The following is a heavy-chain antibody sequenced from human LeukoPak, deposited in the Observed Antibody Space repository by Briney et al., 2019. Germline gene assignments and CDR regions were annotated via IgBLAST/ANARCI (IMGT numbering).Heavy chain of an antibody. V-gene: IGHV3-30-3*01. D-gene: IGHD2-2*01. J-gene: IGHJ3*02. CDR3: ARDRLYCSSTSCPGRGYDFWSVMGSAFDI. CDR1: GFTFSSYA. CDR2: ISYDGSNK. Sequence: GGSLRLSCAASGFTFSSYAMSWVRQAPGKGLEWVAVISYDGSNKYYADSVKGRFTISRDNSKNTLYLQMNSLRAEDTAVYYCARDRLYCSSTSCPGRGYDFWSVMGSAFDIWGQGTMVTVSS.